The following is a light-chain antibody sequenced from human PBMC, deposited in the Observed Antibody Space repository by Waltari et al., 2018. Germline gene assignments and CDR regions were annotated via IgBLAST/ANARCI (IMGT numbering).Light chain of an antibody. V-gene: IGLV1-51*02. J-gene: IGLJ3*02. CDR3: GVWDSSLNSWV. CDR1: SANIASNY. Sequence: LLTPPSSVSAAPCQKVSMSCYGCSANIASNYAYWYQQLPGTAPKLLTYENDRGPSVVPDRFSASKSGTSASLGITGLQTGDEADYYCGVWDSSLNSWVFGGGTKLTVL. CDR2: END.